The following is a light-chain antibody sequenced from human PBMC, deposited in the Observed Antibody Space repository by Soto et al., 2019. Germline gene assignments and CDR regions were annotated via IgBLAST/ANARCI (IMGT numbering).Light chain of an antibody. CDR3: QQRGNWPLT. CDR1: QSVSSY. Sequence: EIVLTQSPATLSLSPGERATLSCRASQSVSSYFAWYQQKPGQAPRLLIYDASNRATGIPARFSGSGSGTDFTPTISSLEPEDFAVYYCQQRGNWPLTFGQGTKVDIK. V-gene: IGKV3-11*01. J-gene: IGKJ1*01. CDR2: DAS.